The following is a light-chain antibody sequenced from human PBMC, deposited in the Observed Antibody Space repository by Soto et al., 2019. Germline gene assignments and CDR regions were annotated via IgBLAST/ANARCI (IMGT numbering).Light chain of an antibody. J-gene: IGKJ1*01. Sequence: EIVLAQFPGSLCFPPGERATLSWRASQSVSSRSLAWYQQKPGQAPRLLISGASSRAADIPDRFSGSGSGTDFTLTISRLEPEDFAVYYCQQYGSSARTFGQGTKVDIK. CDR3: QQYGSSART. V-gene: IGKV3-20*01. CDR2: GAS. CDR1: QSVSSRS.